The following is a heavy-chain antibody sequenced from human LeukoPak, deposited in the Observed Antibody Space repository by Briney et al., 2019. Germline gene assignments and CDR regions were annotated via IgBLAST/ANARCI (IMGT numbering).Heavy chain of an antibody. V-gene: IGHV3-23*01. D-gene: IGHD2-2*01. CDR2: LSGSGGST. J-gene: IGHJ4*02. CDR3: AKDLVGCTGTTCYLAFDY. Sequence: PGGSLRLSCAASGFTFSSYSMNWVRQAPGKGLEWVSGLSGSGGSTYYADSVKGRFTISRDNSKNTLYLQMNSLRAEDTAVYYCAKDLVGCTGTTCYLAFDYWGQGTLVTVSS. CDR1: GFTFSSYS.